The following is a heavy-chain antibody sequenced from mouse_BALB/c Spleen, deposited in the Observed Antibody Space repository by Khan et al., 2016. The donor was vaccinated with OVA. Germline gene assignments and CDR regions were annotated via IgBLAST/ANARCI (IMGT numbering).Heavy chain of an antibody. J-gene: IGHJ2*01. D-gene: IGHD1-1*01. V-gene: IGHV3-2*02. CDR2: ISYSGGT. CDR3: ARGNYYGYYFDY. Sequence: EVQLQESGPGLVKPSQSLSLTCTVTGYSITSGYAWNWIRQFPGNKLEWVGYISYSGGTSYNPSLKSRISITRDTSKNQFFLQLNSVTTEDTATYYCARGNYYGYYFDYWGQGTTLTVSS. CDR1: GYSITSGYA.